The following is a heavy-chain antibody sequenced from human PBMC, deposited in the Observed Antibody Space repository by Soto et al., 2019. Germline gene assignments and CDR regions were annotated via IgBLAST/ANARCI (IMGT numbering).Heavy chain of an antibody. CDR1: GGTFSSYT. V-gene: IGHV1-69*04. CDR2: IIPILGIA. J-gene: IGHJ6*03. CDR3: AREGPNVLRFLEWFGSPYYYYMDV. D-gene: IGHD3-3*01. Sequence: SVKVSCKASGGTFSSYTISWVRQAPGQGLEWMGRIIPILGIANYAQKFQGRVTITADKSTSTAYMELSSLRSEDTAVYYCAREGPNVLRFLEWFGSPYYYYMDVWGKGTTVTVSS.